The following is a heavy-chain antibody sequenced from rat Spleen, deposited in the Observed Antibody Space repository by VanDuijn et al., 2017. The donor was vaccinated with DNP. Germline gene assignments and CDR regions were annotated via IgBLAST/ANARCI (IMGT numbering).Heavy chain of an antibody. Sequence: QVQLKESGPGLVQPSQTLSLTCTVSGFSLTSYTVSWARQPPGKGLEWIAAMSSGGSTYYNLALKSRPSISRDTSKSQVFLKMNSLQTEDTAMYFCARHYYDGSYYYGAMDAWGQGTLVTVSS. V-gene: IGHV2-6*01. CDR2: MSSGGST. D-gene: IGHD1-12*02. CDR1: GFSLTSYT. CDR3: ARHYYDGSYYYGAMDA. J-gene: IGHJ3*01.